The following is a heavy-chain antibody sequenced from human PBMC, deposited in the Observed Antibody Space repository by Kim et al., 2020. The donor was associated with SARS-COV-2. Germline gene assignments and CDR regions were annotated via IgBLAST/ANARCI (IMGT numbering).Heavy chain of an antibody. D-gene: IGHD3-16*01. V-gene: IGHV3-7*01. CDR3: ARDGLGFDV. J-gene: IGHJ4*02. Sequence: GSEKNYGNSGKGRFTGSRDKTKNSLYLEMNSRTAADTAIYYCARDGLGFDVWGQGTLVTVAS. CDR2: GSEK.